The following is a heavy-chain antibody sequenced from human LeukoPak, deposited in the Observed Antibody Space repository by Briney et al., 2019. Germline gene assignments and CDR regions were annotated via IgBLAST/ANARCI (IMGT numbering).Heavy chain of an antibody. D-gene: IGHD3-22*01. CDR1: GFTFSSYG. CDR3: EKGIVVVITNGHFDL. Sequence: GGSLRLSCAASGFTFSSYGMHWVRQAPGKGLEWVSGISWNSGSVDYADSVKGRFTISRDSAKNSLYLQMNSLRPEDTALYYCEKGIVVVITNGHFDLWGRGTLVTVSS. V-gene: IGHV3-9*01. J-gene: IGHJ2*01. CDR2: ISWNSGSV.